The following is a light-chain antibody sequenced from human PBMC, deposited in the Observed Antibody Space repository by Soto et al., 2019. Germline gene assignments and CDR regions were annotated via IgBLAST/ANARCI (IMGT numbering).Light chain of an antibody. J-gene: IGLJ1*01. Sequence: LTQPASVSGSPGQSITMSCTVTSSDTAGYNYVSWYQQHPGKAPKLMIYEVSNRPSGVSNRFSGSQSGNTASLTISGLQAEDEANYYCSSYTTSNTPLYVFGTGTKVTVL. V-gene: IGLV2-14*01. CDR3: SSYTTSNTPLYV. CDR1: SSDTAGYNY. CDR2: EVS.